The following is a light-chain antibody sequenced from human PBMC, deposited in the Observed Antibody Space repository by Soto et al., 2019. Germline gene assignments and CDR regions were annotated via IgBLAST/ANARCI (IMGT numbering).Light chain of an antibody. J-gene: IGLJ2*01. Sequence: QSALTQPPSASGSPGQSVTISCTGTSSDVGGYNYVSWYQQHPGKAPKLMIYEVTKRPSGVPDRFSGSKSGNTASLTVSGLQAEDEAYYYCSSYAGRNNLVFGGGTQLTVL. CDR3: SSYAGRNNLV. CDR2: EVT. CDR1: SSDVGGYNY. V-gene: IGLV2-8*01.